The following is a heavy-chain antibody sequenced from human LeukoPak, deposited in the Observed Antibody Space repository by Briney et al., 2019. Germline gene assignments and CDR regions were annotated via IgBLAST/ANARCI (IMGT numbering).Heavy chain of an antibody. CDR3: ARDSGFSGAQRGEF. D-gene: IGHD2/OR15-2a*01. Sequence: GGSLRLSCAASGFGFTSHGMNWVRQTPGKGLEWVAFIRSDGSNKYYADSVKGRFTISRDNSKNTLYLQMSSLRAEDTAVYYCARDSGFSGAQRGEFWGQGTLVTVSS. CDR1: GFGFTSHG. V-gene: IGHV3-30*02. CDR2: IRSDGSNK. J-gene: IGHJ4*02.